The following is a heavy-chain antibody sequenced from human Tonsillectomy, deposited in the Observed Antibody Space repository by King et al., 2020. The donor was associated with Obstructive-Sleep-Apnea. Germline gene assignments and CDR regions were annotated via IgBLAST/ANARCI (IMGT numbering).Heavy chain of an antibody. CDR3: SRDSFYGSGSHPKIYYGMDV. CDR1: GFTFSNYW. CDR2: ISPDGSDT. D-gene: IGHD3-10*01. V-gene: IGHV3-74*01. Sequence: VQLVESGGGLVQPGGSLRFSCAASGFTFSNYWMHWVRQRPGKGLMWVSRISPDGSDTVYADSVKGRFTVSRDNAKNTLFLQMDSLRADDTAVYFCSRDSFYGSGSHPKIYYGMDVWGQGTTVSVSS. J-gene: IGHJ6*02.